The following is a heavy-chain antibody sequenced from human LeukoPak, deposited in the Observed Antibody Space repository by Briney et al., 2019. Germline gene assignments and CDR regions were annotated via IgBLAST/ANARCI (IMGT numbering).Heavy chain of an antibody. J-gene: IGHJ5*02. CDR1: GYSISSGYY. CDR3: ARHVRRGCSFSWFDP. CDR2: IYHSGST. D-gene: IGHD5-18*01. Sequence: SETLSLTCAVSGYSISSGYYWGWIRQPPGKGLEWIGSIYHSGSTYYNPSLKSRVTISVDTSKNQFSLKLSSVTAADTAVYYCARHVRRGCSFSWFDPWGQGTLVTVSS. V-gene: IGHV4-38-2*01.